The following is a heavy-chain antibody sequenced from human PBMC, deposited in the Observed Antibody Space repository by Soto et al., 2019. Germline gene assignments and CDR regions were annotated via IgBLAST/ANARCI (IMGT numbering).Heavy chain of an antibody. V-gene: IGHV3-7*01. D-gene: IGHD5-12*01. CDR1: GFTFSSYW. Sequence: EVQLVESGGGLVQPGGSLRISCVVSGFTFSSYWMSWVRQAPGKGLEWVATIKQDGSEKYYVDSVKGRFTISRDNAENSLYLQMNILSADDTAVYFCAREVGYDYVNCGQGTLVTVSS. J-gene: IGHJ4*02. CDR2: IKQDGSEK. CDR3: AREVGYDYVN.